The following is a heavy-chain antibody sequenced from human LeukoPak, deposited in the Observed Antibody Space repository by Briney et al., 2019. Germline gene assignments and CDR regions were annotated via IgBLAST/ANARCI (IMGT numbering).Heavy chain of an antibody. D-gene: IGHD6-19*01. CDR2: ISSRSSYI. J-gene: IGHJ6*02. CDR1: GFTFSSYN. CDR3: AREGIAVAENYYYYGMDV. Sequence: GSLRLSCAASGFTFSSYNMNWVRQAPGKGLEWVSSISSRSSYIYYADSVKGRFTISRDNAKNSLYLQMNSLRAEDTAVYYCAREGIAVAENYYYYGMDVWGQGTTVTVSS. V-gene: IGHV3-21*01.